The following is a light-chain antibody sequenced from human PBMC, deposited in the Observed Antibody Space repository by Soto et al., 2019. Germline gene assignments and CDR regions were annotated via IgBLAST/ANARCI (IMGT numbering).Light chain of an antibody. V-gene: IGKV3-20*01. J-gene: IGKJ1*01. CDR3: QQYNTYPRT. CDR1: QSFSSSF. Sequence: EIVLTQSPGTLSLSPGERATLSCRASQSFSSSFLAWYQQKPGQAPRLLIYGASSRTTGIPDRFSGSGSGTDFTLTISRLEPEDFATYYCQQYNTYPRTFGLGTKVEIK. CDR2: GAS.